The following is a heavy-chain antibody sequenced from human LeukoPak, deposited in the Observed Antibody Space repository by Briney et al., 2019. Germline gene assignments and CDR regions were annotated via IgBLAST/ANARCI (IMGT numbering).Heavy chain of an antibody. J-gene: IGHJ6*03. CDR1: GGSISSYY. Sequence: SETLSLTCTVSGGSISSYYWSWIRQPPGKGLEWIGYIYYSGSTNYNPTLKSRVTISVDTSKNQFSLKLSSVTAADTAVYYCARDRVQLWLRHYYYYMDVWGKGTTVTISS. CDR3: ARDRVQLWLRHYYYYMDV. V-gene: IGHV4-59*12. CDR2: IYYSGST. D-gene: IGHD5-18*01.